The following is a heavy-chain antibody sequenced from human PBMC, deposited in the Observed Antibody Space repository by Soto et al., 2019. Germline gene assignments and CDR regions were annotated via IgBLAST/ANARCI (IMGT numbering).Heavy chain of an antibody. D-gene: IGHD4-4*01. J-gene: IGHJ6*02. CDR1: GFTFSSYA. CDR3: VKDPGNTYYYYGMDV. Sequence: GGSLRLSCSASGFTFSSYAMHWVRQAPGKGLEYVSAISSNGGSTYYADSVKGRFTISRDNSKNTLYLQMSSLRAEDTTVYYCVKDPGNTYYYYGMDVWGQGTTVTVSS. V-gene: IGHV3-64D*08. CDR2: ISSNGGST.